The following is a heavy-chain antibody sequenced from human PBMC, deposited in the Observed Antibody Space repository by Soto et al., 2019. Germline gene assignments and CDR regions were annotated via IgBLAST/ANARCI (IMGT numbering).Heavy chain of an antibody. D-gene: IGHD3-9*01. V-gene: IGHV3-15*07. J-gene: IGHJ4*02. Sequence: GGSLRLSCAASGFTFSNAWMNWVRQAPGKGLEWVGRIKSKTDGGTTDYAAPVKGRFTISRDDSKNTLYLQMNSLKTEDTAVYYCTTDPPTRESREVLRYFDWLRKTIRSSDYWGQGTLVTVSS. CDR3: TTDPPTRESREVLRYFDWLRKTIRSSDY. CDR1: GFTFSNAW. CDR2: IKSKTDGGTT.